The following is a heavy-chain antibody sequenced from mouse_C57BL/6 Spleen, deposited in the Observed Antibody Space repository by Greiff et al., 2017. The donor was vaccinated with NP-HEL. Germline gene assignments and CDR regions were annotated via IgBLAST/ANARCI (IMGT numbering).Heavy chain of an antibody. Sequence: VQLQQSGTELVKPGASVKLSCKASGYTFTSYWMHWVKQRPGQGLEWIGNINPSNGGTNYNEKFKSKATLTVDKPSSTAYMQLSSLTSGDAAVSYGAREVPYYEIWFAYLGQGTLVTVSA. CDR2: INPSNGGT. CDR1: GYTFTSYW. D-gene: IGHD2-10*01. J-gene: IGHJ3*01. V-gene: IGHV1-53*01. CDR3: AREVPYYEIWFAY.